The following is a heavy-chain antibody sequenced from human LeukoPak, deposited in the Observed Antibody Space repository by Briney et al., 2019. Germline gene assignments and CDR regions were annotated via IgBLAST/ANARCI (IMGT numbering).Heavy chain of an antibody. V-gene: IGHV4-59*12. CDR3: ARAKVGATRYNWFDP. CDR2: FYSSGST. CDR1: GVSISTYY. D-gene: IGHD1-26*01. Sequence: SETLSVTCTVSGVSISTYYWTWVRQPPGKGLEWVGYFYSSGSTNYNPSLESRVTMSADTSKKQFSLKLSSVTAADMAVYYCARAKVGATRYNWFDPWGQGTLVTVSS. J-gene: IGHJ5*02.